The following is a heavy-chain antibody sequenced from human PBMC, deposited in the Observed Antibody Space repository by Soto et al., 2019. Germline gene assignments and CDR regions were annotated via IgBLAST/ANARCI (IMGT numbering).Heavy chain of an antibody. Sequence: ASVKVSCKASGYTFTSYDINCVRQATGQGLEWMGWMNPNSGNTGYAQKFQGRVNMTRNTSIRTAYMELSSLRSEDTAVYYCSRWAYPLPFDCWGQGTLVTVSS. CDR2: MNPNSGNT. J-gene: IGHJ4*02. CDR1: GYTFTSYD. D-gene: IGHD3-10*01. V-gene: IGHV1-8*01. CDR3: SRWAYPLPFDC.